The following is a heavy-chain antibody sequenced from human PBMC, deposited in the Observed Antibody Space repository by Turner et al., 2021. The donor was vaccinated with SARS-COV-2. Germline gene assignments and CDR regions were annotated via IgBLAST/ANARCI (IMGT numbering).Heavy chain of an antibody. J-gene: IGHJ4*02. CDR1: GFTLSSYV. Sequence: QVQLVESGGGVVQPGRSLRLSCAASGFTLSSYVMHWVRPAPGKGLEWVAVISYDGSNKYYADSVKGRFTISRDNSKNTLYLQMNSLRAEDTAVYYCARDSGDFDYWGQGTLVTVSS. CDR2: ISYDGSNK. D-gene: IGHD3-10*01. CDR3: ARDSGDFDY. V-gene: IGHV3-30-3*01.